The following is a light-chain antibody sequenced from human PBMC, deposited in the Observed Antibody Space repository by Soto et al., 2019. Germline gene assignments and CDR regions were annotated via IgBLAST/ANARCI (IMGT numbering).Light chain of an antibody. CDR1: QSLSSN. CDR2: RAS. V-gene: IGKV3-20*01. Sequence: EIVLAQSPGTLSLSPGERAILSYRASQSLSSNLAWYQQKPGQAPRLLIQRASTRATGIPAGFSGSGSGTDFTLTISRLEPEDFAVYYCRQYVNSPITFGQGTRLEI. J-gene: IGKJ5*01. CDR3: RQYVNSPIT.